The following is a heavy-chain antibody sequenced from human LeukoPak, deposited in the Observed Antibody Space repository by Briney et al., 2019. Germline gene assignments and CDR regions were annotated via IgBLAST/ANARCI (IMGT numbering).Heavy chain of an antibody. CDR3: ARVRRLYDHVWGSYLGDAFDI. J-gene: IGHJ3*02. V-gene: IGHV4-30-4*01. CDR2: IYYSGST. Sequence: NPSQTLSLTCTVSGGSISSGDYYWSWILQPPGKGLEWIGYIYYSGSTYYNPSLKSRVTISVDTSKNQFSLKLSSVTAADTAVYYCARVRRLYDHVWGSYLGDAFDIWGQGTMVTVSS. CDR1: GGSISSGDYY. D-gene: IGHD3-16*01.